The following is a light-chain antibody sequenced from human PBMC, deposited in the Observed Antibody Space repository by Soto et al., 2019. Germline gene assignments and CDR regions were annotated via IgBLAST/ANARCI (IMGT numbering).Light chain of an antibody. V-gene: IGKV1-27*01. CDR1: QGISNF. CDR3: HKYNSAPRT. Sequence: DFQMTQSPSSLSASVGDRVTITCRASQGISNFLAWYQQKPGKGPELLIYAASTLQSGVPSRFSGSGSGTDFTLTISSLQTEDVATYFCHKYNSAPRTFGQGTKVEIK. J-gene: IGKJ1*01. CDR2: AAS.